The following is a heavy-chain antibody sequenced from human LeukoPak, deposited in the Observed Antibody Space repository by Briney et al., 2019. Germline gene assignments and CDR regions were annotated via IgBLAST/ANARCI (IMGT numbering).Heavy chain of an antibody. Sequence: SQTLSLTCAVSGGSISSGGYSWSWIRQPPGKGLEWIGYIYHSGSTYYNPSLKSRVTISVDTSKNQFSLKLSSVTAADTAVYYCASLYSSGWTFDYWGQGTLVTVSS. CDR1: GGSISSGGYS. J-gene: IGHJ4*02. V-gene: IGHV4-30-2*01. CDR3: ASLYSSGWTFDY. CDR2: IYHSGST. D-gene: IGHD6-19*01.